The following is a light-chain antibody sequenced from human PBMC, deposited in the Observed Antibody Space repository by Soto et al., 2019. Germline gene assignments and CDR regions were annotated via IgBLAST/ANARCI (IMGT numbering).Light chain of an antibody. CDR2: DAS. CDR1: QTITTW. V-gene: IGKV1-5*01. J-gene: IGKJ1*01. Sequence: DLRETQSAPTLSASVGDRVTITCRASQTITTWMAWYQQKPGKAPKLLVYDASTLQSGVATRFSGSGSGTEFTLTISSLQPDDFATYYCQQYNSYWTFGQGTKVDI. CDR3: QQYNSYWT.